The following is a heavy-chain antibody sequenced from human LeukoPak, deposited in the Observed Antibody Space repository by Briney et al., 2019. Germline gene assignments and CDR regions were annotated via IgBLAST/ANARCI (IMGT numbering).Heavy chain of an antibody. Sequence: GGSLRLSCAASGFTFSSYAMTWVRQAPGKGLEWVSGISGSGGSTYYADSVKGRYTISRDNSKNPLYLQMNSLRAEDTAVYYCAKPSQPREMLRTCFDYWGQGTLVTVSS. V-gene: IGHV3-23*01. CDR3: AKPSQPREMLRTCFDY. J-gene: IGHJ4*02. CDR1: GFTFSSYA. CDR2: ISGSGGST. D-gene: IGHD5-24*01.